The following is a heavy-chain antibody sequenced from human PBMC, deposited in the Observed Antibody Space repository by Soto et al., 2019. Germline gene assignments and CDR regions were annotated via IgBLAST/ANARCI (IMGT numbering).Heavy chain of an antibody. V-gene: IGHV4-59*01. CDR2: VYYSGTT. CDR1: GGSFSSFY. CDR3: ATYDSGSKFDF. J-gene: IGHJ4*02. D-gene: IGHD3-22*01. Sequence: PSETLSLTCTVSGGSFSSFYWSWIRQPPGKGLEWIGYVYYSGTTNYNPSLKGRVSISVDTSKNQFSLKLTSVTAADTAVYYCATYDSGSKFDFWGLGTLVTVSS.